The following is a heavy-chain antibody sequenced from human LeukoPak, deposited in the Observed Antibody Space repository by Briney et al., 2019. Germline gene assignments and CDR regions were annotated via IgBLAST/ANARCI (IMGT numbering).Heavy chain of an antibody. D-gene: IGHD2-2*01. Sequence: GGSLRLSCAASGFTFSSYAMSWVRQAPGKGLEWVSAISGSGGSTYYADSVKGRFTISRDNSKNTLYLQMNSLRAEDTAVYYCAREREMGCSSTSCQKYFDYWGQGTLVTVSS. CDR1: GFTFSSYA. CDR3: AREREMGCSSTSCQKYFDY. V-gene: IGHV3-23*01. CDR2: ISGSGGST. J-gene: IGHJ4*02.